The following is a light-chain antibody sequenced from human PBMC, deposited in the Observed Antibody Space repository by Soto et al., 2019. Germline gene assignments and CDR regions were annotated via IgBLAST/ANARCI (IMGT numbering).Light chain of an antibody. CDR3: HQYHSPPQT. Sequence: IAFTQSPGNLFFSPGENATLSSRASQSVSATYLAWYQQKPGQAPRLLIYAASYRATGIPDKFSGSGSGTDFSLTISRLEPEDSAVYYCHQYHSPPQTFGQGTKVDIK. CDR1: QSVSATY. V-gene: IGKV3-20*01. CDR2: AAS. J-gene: IGKJ2*01.